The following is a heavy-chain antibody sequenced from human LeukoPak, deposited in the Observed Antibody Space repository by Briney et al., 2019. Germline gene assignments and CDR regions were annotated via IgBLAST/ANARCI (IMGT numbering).Heavy chain of an antibody. CDR3: AKHRGPMVNLDLDY. V-gene: IGHV3-23*01. D-gene: IGHD3-10*01. Sequence: PGGSLRLSCAASGFTFSSYAMSWVRQAPGKGLEWVSAISGSGGSTYYADSVKGRFTISRDNSKNTLYLQMNSLRAEDTAVYYCAKHRGPMVNLDLDYWGQGTLVTVSS. J-gene: IGHJ4*02. CDR1: GFTFSSYA. CDR2: ISGSGGST.